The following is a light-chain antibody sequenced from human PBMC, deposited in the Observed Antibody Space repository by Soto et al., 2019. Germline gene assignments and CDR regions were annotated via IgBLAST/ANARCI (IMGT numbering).Light chain of an antibody. CDR3: QSYDTRLYYV. J-gene: IGLJ1*01. CDR2: GNR. V-gene: IGLV1-40*01. CDR1: SSNIGTGYE. Sequence: QSVLTQLPSVSGAPGQSVTISCTGSSSNIGTGYEVQWYQQLPGTVPRLLIFGNRNRTSGVPDRFSGSKSGASAFLAITGLQADDEADYYCQSYDTRLYYVFGSGTKVTVL.